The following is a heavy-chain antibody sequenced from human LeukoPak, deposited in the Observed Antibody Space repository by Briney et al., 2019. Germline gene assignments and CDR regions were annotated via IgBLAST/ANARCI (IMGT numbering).Heavy chain of an antibody. J-gene: IGHJ4*02. Sequence: ASVKVSCKASGYTFTGYYMHWVRQAPGQGLEWMGWINPNSGGTNYAQKFQGRVTMTRGTSISTAYMELSRLRSDDTAVYYCARVNYDILTGYYNPFGYWGQGTLVTVSS. CDR3: ARVNYDILTGYYNPFGY. D-gene: IGHD3-9*01. CDR2: INPNSGGT. V-gene: IGHV1-2*02. CDR1: GYTFTGYY.